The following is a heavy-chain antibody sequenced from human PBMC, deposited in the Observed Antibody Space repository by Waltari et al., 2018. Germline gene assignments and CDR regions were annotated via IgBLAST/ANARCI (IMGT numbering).Heavy chain of an antibody. J-gene: IGHJ5*02. CDR3: ARREYYYDSSGYYRYNWFDP. D-gene: IGHD3-22*01. CDR2: ISPIFGTA. Sequence: QAQLVQSGAEVKKPGSSVKVSCKASGGTFSSYAISWVRQAPGQGLEWMGGISPIFGTANYAQKFQGRVTITADESTSTAYMELSSLRSEDTAVYYCARREYYYDSSGYYRYNWFDPWGQGTLVTVSS. V-gene: IGHV1-69*12. CDR1: GGTFSSYA.